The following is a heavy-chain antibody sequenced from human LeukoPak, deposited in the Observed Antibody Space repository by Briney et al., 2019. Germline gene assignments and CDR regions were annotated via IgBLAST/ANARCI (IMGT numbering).Heavy chain of an antibody. CDR2: IYYSGST. J-gene: IGHJ4*02. D-gene: IGHD3-3*01. CDR1: GGSISSYY. V-gene: IGHV4-59*01. CDR3: ARGRSGGTEGLLGY. Sequence: SETLSLTCTVSGGSISSYYWSWIRQPPGKGLEWIGYIYYSGSTSYNPSLKSRVIISVDTSKNQFSLKLSSVTAADTAVYYCARGRSGGTEGLLGYWGQGTLVTVSS.